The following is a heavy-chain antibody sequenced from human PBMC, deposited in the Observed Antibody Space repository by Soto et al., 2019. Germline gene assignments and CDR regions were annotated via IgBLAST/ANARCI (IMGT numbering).Heavy chain of an antibody. CDR2: IKQDGSEK. J-gene: IGHJ6*03. V-gene: IGHV3-7*01. Sequence: GGSLRLSCAASGFTFSSYWMSWVRQAPGKGLEWVANIKQDGSEKYYVDSVKGRFTISRDNAKNSLYLQMNSLRAEDTAVYYCAREGNEVSWMSLAADAARMDVWGKGTTVTVSS. D-gene: IGHD6-13*01. CDR3: AREGNEVSWMSLAADAARMDV. CDR1: GFTFSSYW.